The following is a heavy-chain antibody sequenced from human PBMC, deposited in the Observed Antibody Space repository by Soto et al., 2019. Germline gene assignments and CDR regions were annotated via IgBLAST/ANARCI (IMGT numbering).Heavy chain of an antibody. D-gene: IGHD3-16*02. J-gene: IGHJ4*02. CDR1: GYTFTSYY. Sequence: GASVKVSCKASGYTFTSYYMHWVRQAPGQGLEWMGIINPSGGSTSYAQKFQGRVTMTRDASTSTVYMELSSLRSEDTAVYYCARETTRLFAGAPADYVWRSYRPNDYWGQGTLVTVSS. CDR3: ARETTRLFAGAPADYVWRSYRPNDY. CDR2: INPSGGST. V-gene: IGHV1-46*01.